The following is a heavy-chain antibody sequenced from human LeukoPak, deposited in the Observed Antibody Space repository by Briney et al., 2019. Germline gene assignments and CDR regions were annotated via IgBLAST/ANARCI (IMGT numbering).Heavy chain of an antibody. V-gene: IGHV3-30*18. Sequence: GRSLRLSCAASGFTFSDYGMYWVRQAPGKGLEWVAVISYDGRNIHYPDSVKGRFAISRDISTDTLWLQMDSLRTEDTAVYYCAKGPLGGTAAAIDYWGQGTLVTVSS. J-gene: IGHJ4*02. D-gene: IGHD2-2*01. CDR3: AKGPLGGTAAAIDY. CDR2: ISYDGRNI. CDR1: GFTFSDYG.